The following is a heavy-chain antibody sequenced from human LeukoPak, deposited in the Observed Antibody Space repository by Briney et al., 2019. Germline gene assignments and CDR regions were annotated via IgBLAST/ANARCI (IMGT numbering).Heavy chain of an antibody. J-gene: IGHJ4*02. V-gene: IGHV4-4*07. Sequence: SETLSLTCSVSGXSVSSYYWSWIRQPAGKGLEWIGRIYPSGTTHYNPSLKSRVTMSVERSKNQFSLKLTSVTAADTAVYYCADDYGDWGQGTLVTVSS. CDR2: IYPSGTT. CDR3: ADDYGD. D-gene: IGHD4-17*01. CDR1: GXSVSSYY.